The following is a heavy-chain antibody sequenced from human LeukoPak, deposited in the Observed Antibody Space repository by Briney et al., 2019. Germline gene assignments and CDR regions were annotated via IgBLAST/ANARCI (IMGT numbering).Heavy chain of an antibody. J-gene: IGHJ4*02. Sequence: EASVKVSCKASGYTFTSYGISWVRQAPGQGLEWMGRISAYNGNTNYAQKLQGRVTMTTNTSTSTAYMELRSLRSDDTAVYYCARDDHFTYYYDSSGYSGDYWGQGTLVTVSS. CDR2: ISAYNGNT. D-gene: IGHD3-22*01. CDR3: ARDDHFTYYYDSSGYSGDY. V-gene: IGHV1-18*01. CDR1: GYTFTSYG.